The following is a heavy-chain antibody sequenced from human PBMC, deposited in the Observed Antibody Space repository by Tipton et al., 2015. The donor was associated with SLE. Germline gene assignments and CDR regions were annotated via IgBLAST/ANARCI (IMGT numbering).Heavy chain of an antibody. J-gene: IGHJ4*02. CDR3: ARSSIAASFDY. Sequence: LRLSCTVSGGSISSYYWSWIRQPPGKGLEWIGYIYYSRSTNYNPSLKSRVTISVDTSKNQFSLKLSSVTAADTAVYYCARSSIAASFDYWGQGTLVTVSS. CDR2: IYYSRST. V-gene: IGHV4-59*08. D-gene: IGHD6-6*01. CDR1: GGSISSYY.